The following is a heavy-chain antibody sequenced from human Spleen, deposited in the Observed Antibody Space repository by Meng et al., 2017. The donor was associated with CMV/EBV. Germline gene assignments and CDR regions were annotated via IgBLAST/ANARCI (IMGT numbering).Heavy chain of an antibody. V-gene: IGHV1-2*02. J-gene: IGHJ4*02. D-gene: IGHD2/OR15-2a*01. CDR3: ARVEISFDH. CDR2: IIPHSGDT. CDR1: VSTISDYY. Sequence: VSCNASVSTISDYYMHWVRQTPGQGLEWMGWIIPHSGDTNFAQKFQGRVRMTRDTSINTVYMELSRLRSDDTAMYYCARVEISFDHWGQGTLVTVSS.